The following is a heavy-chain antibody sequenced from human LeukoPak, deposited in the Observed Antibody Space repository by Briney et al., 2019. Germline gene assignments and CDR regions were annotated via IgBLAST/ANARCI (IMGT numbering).Heavy chain of an antibody. J-gene: IGHJ5*02. CDR3: TKNNWFDP. Sequence: SETLSLTCAVYGGSFSGYYWSWIRQPPGKGLEWIGEINHSGSTNYNPSLKSRVTISLDTSKNQFSLKLSSVTAADTAVYYCTKNNWFDPWGQGTLVTVSS. D-gene: IGHD2-8*01. CDR2: INHSGST. V-gene: IGHV4-34*01. CDR1: GGSFSGYY.